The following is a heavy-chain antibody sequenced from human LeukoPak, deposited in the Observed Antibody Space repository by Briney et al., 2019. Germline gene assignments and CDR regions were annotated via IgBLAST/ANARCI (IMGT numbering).Heavy chain of an antibody. Sequence: PSETLSLTCTVSGGSISSYYWSWIRQPPGKGLEWIGYIYYSGSTNYNPSLKSRVTISVDTSKNQFSLKLSSVTAADTAVYYCARVLYQLSLGGYYYYMDVWGKGTTVTISS. CDR3: ARVLYQLSLGGYYYYMDV. CDR1: GGSISSYY. J-gene: IGHJ6*03. V-gene: IGHV4-59*01. D-gene: IGHD2-2*01. CDR2: IYYSGST.